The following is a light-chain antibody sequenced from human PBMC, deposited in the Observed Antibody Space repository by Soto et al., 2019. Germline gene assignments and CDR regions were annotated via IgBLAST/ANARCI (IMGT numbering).Light chain of an antibody. CDR3: CSYAASAVL. J-gene: IGLJ3*02. V-gene: IGLV2-23*01. CDR1: NSDVVNYNL. Sequence: QSVLTQPASVSGSPGQSVTISCTGTNSDVVNYNLVSWYLQYPGKAPQLLIHEGIKRPSGVSSRFSGSTSVNTASLTISGLQPEDEADYYCCSYAASAVLFGGGTKVTVL. CDR2: EGI.